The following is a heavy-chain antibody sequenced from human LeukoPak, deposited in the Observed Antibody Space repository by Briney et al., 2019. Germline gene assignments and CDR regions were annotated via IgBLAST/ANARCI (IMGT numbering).Heavy chain of an antibody. J-gene: IGHJ4*02. CDR3: ARFAPYDSSGAIDY. D-gene: IGHD3-22*01. CDR1: GGSISSSSYY. Sequence: SSETLSLTCTVSGGSISSSSYYWGWIRQPPGKGLEWIGSIYYSGSTYYNPSLKSRVTISVDTSKNQFSLKLSSVTAADTAVYSCARFAPYDSSGAIDYWGRGTLVTVSS. V-gene: IGHV4-39*01. CDR2: IYYSGST.